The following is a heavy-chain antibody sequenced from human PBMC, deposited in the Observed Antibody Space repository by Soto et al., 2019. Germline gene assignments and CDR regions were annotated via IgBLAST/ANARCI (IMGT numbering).Heavy chain of an antibody. J-gene: IGHJ4*02. CDR3: AKDVKSIYSRGYFDY. D-gene: IGHD3-22*01. Sequence: EVQLLESGGGLVQPGGSLRLSCAASGFTFSSYAMSWVRQAPGKGLEWVSAISGSGGSTYYADSVKGRFTISRDNSKNPLYMQMNSLRAEDTAVYYCAKDVKSIYSRGYFDYWGQGTLVTVSS. V-gene: IGHV3-23*01. CDR2: ISGSGGST. CDR1: GFTFSSYA.